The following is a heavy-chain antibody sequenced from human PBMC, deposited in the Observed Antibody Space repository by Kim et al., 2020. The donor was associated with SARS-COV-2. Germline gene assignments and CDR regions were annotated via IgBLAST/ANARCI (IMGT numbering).Heavy chain of an antibody. CDR2: FDPEDGER. CDR1: GYSLIELS. J-gene: IGHJ4*02. V-gene: IGHV1-24*01. Sequence: ASVKVSCKVSGYSLIELSMHWVRQAPGKGLEWVGGFDPEDGERIYTQKFQGRVTMAEDTSTDTAYMELSSLRSEDTAVYYCAAGYCSGGSCWHLGYWGQGTLVTVSS. CDR3: AAGYCSGGSCWHLGY. D-gene: IGHD2-15*01.